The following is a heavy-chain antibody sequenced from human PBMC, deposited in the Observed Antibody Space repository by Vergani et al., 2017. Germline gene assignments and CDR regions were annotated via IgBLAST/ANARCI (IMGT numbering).Heavy chain of an antibody. J-gene: IGHJ5*02. CDR1: GYTFTGYY. CDR3: ARDAGFIAAPKGKWFDP. CDR2: INPNSGGT. D-gene: IGHD6-13*01. Sequence: QVQLVQSGAEVKKPGASVKVSCKASGYTFTGYYMHWVRQAPGQGLEWMGWINPNSGGTNYAQKLQGRVTMTTDTSTSTAYMELRSLRSDDTAVYYCARDAGFIAAPKGKWFDPWGQGTLVTVSS. V-gene: IGHV1-2*02.